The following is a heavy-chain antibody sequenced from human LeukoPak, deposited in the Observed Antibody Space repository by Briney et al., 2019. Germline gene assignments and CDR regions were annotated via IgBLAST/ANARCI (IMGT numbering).Heavy chain of an antibody. CDR3: ARDVYRFLRWFFDY. Sequence: ASVKVSCKASGYTFTGYYMHWVRQAPGQGLEWLGWINPNSGGTNYPQKFQGRVTMTRDTSISTAYMELSRLSSDDTAVYYCARDVYRFLRWFFDYWGQGTLVSVSS. J-gene: IGHJ4*02. V-gene: IGHV1-2*02. CDR2: INPNSGGT. D-gene: IGHD3-3*01. CDR1: GYTFTGYY.